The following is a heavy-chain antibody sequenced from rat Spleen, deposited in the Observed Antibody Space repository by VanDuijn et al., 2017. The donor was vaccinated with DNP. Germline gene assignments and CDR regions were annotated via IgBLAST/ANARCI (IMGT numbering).Heavy chain of an antibody. V-gene: IGHV5-31*01. Sequence: EVQLVESGGGLVQPGRSLKLSCVASGFTFNNHWMTWIRQVPGKGLEWVASITPSGGNTYYRDSVKGRFTISRDNAKSTLYLQMDSLRSEETATYYCARVQLGYYALDAWGQGTSVTVSS. J-gene: IGHJ4*01. CDR2: ITPSGGNT. CDR1: GFTFNNHW. D-gene: IGHD5-1*01. CDR3: ARVQLGYYALDA.